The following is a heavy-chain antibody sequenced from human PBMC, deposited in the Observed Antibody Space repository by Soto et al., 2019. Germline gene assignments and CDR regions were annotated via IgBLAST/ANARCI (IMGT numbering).Heavy chain of an antibody. J-gene: IGHJ5*02. D-gene: IGHD3-9*01. CDR1: GYTFTSYA. CDR3: ARLITSYDILTGYYALGWFDP. CDR2: INAGNGNT. Sequence: QVQLVQSGAEVKKPGDSVKVSCKASGYTFTSYAMHWVRQAPGQRLEWMGWINAGNGNTKYSQKFQGRVTITRDTSASTAYMELSSLRSEYTAVYYCARLITSYDILTGYYALGWFDPWGQGTLVTVSS. V-gene: IGHV1-3*01.